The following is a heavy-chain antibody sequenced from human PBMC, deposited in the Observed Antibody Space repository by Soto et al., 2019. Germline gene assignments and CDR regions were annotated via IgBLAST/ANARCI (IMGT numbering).Heavy chain of an antibody. CDR1: GYTFTSYD. Sequence: GASVKVSCKASGYTFTSYDINWVRQATGQGLEWKGWMNPNSGNTGYAQKFQGRVTMTRNTSISTAYMELSSLRSEDTAVYYCARGATYCSSTSCPTDHDAFDIWGQGTMVTVSS. CDR3: ARGATYCSSTSCPTDHDAFDI. J-gene: IGHJ3*02. D-gene: IGHD2-2*01. V-gene: IGHV1-8*01. CDR2: MNPNSGNT.